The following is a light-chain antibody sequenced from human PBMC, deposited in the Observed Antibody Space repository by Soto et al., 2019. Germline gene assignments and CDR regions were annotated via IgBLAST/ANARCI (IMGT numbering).Light chain of an antibody. Sequence: DIQMTQSPSSLSASVGDRVTITCQASQDISNYLNWCQQKPGKAPKLLIYDASSLETGVPSRFSGSGSGTDFTFTIRSLQPEDIATYYCQQYDNLPLTFGGGTKVEIK. J-gene: IGKJ4*01. V-gene: IGKV1-33*01. CDR1: QDISNY. CDR3: QQYDNLPLT. CDR2: DAS.